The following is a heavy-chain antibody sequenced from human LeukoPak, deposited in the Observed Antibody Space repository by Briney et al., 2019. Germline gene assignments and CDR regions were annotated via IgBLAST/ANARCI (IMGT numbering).Heavy chain of an antibody. J-gene: IGHJ6*03. Sequence: ASVKVSCKASGYTFTSYGISWVRQAPGQGLEWMGWISAYNGNTNYAQKLQGRVTMTTDTSTSTAYMELRSLRSDDTAVYYCAREKKIAVAGRYYYYYMDVWGKGTTVTVSS. D-gene: IGHD6-19*01. CDR3: AREKKIAVAGRYYYYYMDV. CDR1: GYTFTSYG. V-gene: IGHV1-18*01. CDR2: ISAYNGNT.